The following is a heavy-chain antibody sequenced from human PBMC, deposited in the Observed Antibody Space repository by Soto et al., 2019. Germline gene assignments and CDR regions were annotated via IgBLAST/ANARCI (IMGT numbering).Heavy chain of an antibody. D-gene: IGHD3-22*01. CDR2: IYWNDDM. J-gene: IGHJ4*02. CDR3: AHSLDSSGYLDY. Sequence: SGPTLVNPTQTLTLTCTFSGFLLSTTGVGVGWIRQPPGKALEWLALIYWNDDMRYSPSLKSRLTITKDTSKNQVVLTMTNMDPVDTATYYCAHSLDSSGYLDYWGQGTLVTVSS. V-gene: IGHV2-5*01. CDR1: GFLLSTTGVG.